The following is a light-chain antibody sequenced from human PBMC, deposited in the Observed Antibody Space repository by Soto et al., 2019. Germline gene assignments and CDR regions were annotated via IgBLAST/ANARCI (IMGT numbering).Light chain of an antibody. CDR3: SSYTSSTTYV. CDR2: EVN. V-gene: IGLV2-14*01. Sequence: QAFPTQPGSVSGSPGQSISISCTGPFSDVGGYNSASWYQQHPGKAPKLMIYEVNKRPSGVSNRFSGSRSGNTASLTISGLQAEDEADYYCSSYTSSTTYVFGTGTKVTVL. J-gene: IGLJ1*01. CDR1: FSDVGGYNS.